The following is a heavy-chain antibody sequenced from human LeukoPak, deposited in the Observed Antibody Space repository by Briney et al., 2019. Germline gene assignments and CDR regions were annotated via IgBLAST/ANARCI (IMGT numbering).Heavy chain of an antibody. D-gene: IGHD6-13*01. CDR3: ARGYSSSFGGPYYFDY. V-gene: IGHV1-69*05. J-gene: IGHJ4*02. CDR2: IIPISGTA. Sequence: ASVKVSCKASGYTFTSYGISWVRQAPGQGLEWMGGIIPISGTANYAQKFQGRVTITTDESTSTAYMELSSLRSEDTAVYYCARGYSSSFGGPYYFDYWGQGTLVTVSS. CDR1: GYTFTSYG.